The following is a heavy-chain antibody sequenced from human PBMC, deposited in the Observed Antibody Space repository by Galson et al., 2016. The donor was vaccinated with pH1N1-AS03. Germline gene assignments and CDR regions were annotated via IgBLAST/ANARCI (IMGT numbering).Heavy chain of an antibody. Sequence: SLRLSCAASGFTFSTYTMNWVRQAPGKGLEWVAYISSSSRFTYYAHTVQGRFTISKDRPTSSVYLHMNGLRADDTAVYYCARDGEYSSGWIDFWGQGTLVSVSS. CDR3: ARDGEYSSGWIDF. V-gene: IGHV3-21*04. J-gene: IGHJ4*02. D-gene: IGHD3-22*01. CDR2: ISSSSRFT. CDR1: GFTFSTYT.